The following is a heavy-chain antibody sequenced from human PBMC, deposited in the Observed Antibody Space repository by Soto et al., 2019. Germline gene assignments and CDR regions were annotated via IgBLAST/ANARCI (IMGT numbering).Heavy chain of an antibody. V-gene: IGHV1-2*02. CDR1: GYTFTHYF. D-gene: IGHD3-10*01. J-gene: IGHJ4*02. Sequence: QVRLVQFGPEVRRPGASVTVSCKASGYTFTHYFIHWVRRAPGQGLEWMGYINPKSGDTHYSQTFRGRVSMTVDTSTDTASVGLSSLKSDDTAVYFCARVPGHKKSRGDFWGQGTPITVSS. CDR3: ARVPGHKKSRGDF. CDR2: INPKSGDT.